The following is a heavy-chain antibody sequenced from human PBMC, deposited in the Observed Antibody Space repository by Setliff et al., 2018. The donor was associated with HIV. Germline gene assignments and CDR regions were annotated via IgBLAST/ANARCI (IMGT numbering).Heavy chain of an antibody. D-gene: IGHD6-19*01. V-gene: IGHV4-59*01. CDR1: GGSITSYY. CDR2: IYYNGGT. Sequence: SETLSLTCTVSGGSITSYYWSWIRQTPGKRLEYIGYIYYNGGTNYNPSLKSRVTISLDTSKNQFSLSLRSVTAADTAMYFCARERPQSHFFDYWGQGTLVTVSS. J-gene: IGHJ4*02. CDR3: ARERPQSHFFDY.